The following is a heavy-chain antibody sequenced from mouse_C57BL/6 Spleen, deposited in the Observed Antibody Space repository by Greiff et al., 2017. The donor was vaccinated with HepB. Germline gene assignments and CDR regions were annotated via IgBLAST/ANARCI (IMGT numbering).Heavy chain of an antibody. D-gene: IGHD4-1*01. Sequence: QVQLKESGPELVKPGASVKISCKASGYAFSSSWMNWVKQRPGKGLEWIGRIYPGDGDTNYNGKFKSKATLTADKSSSTAYMQLSSMTSEDSAVYYCARDWDDCIDYWGQGTTLTVSS. CDR2: IYPGDGDT. CDR1: GYAFSSSW. V-gene: IGHV1-82*01. CDR3: ARDWDDCIDY. J-gene: IGHJ2*01.